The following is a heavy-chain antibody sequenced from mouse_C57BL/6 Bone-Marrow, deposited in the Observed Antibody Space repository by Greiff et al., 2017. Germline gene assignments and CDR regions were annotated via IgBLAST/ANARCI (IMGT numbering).Heavy chain of an antibody. J-gene: IGHJ3*01. CDR2: INYDGSST. V-gene: IGHV5-16*01. CDR3: ASVDDYDGFAY. CDR1: GFTFSDYY. D-gene: IGHD2-4*01. Sequence: EVKLMESEGGLVQPGSSMKLSCTASGFTFSDYYMAWVRQVPETGLEWVAHINYDGSSTYYLDSLKSRFILSRDNAKNILYLQMSSLKSEDTSTYYCASVDDYDGFAYWGQGTLVTVSA.